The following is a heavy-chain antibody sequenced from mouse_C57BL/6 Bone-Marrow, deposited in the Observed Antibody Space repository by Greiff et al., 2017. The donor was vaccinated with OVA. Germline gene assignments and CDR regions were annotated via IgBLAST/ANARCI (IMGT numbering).Heavy chain of an antibody. D-gene: IGHD1-1*01. CDR2: IDPSGSYT. J-gene: IGHJ3*01. CDR3: ARGYYGSL. Sequence: QVQLQQPGAELVKPGASVKLSCKASGYTFTSYWMQWVKQRPGQGLEWIGEIDPSGSYTNYNQKFTGKATLTVDTSSSTAYMQLSSLTSEDSAVYYCARGYYGSLWGQGTLVTVSA. V-gene: IGHV1-50*01. CDR1: GYTFTSYW.